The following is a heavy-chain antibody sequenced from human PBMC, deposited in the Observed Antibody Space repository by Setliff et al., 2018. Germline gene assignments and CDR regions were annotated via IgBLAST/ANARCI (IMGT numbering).Heavy chain of an antibody. V-gene: IGHV1-46*01. D-gene: IGHD3-3*01. CDR1: GYTFTTYY. CDR3: ARESTAKNFWGEYSDY. J-gene: IGHJ4*02. CDR2: INPSDGST. Sequence: ASVKVSCKASGYTFTTYYMHWVRQATGQGLEWMGVINPSDGSTTYTQKFQGRVKMTRDTSTNTVYMQLSSLRSEDTAVYYCARESTAKNFWGEYSDYWGQGTLVTVSS.